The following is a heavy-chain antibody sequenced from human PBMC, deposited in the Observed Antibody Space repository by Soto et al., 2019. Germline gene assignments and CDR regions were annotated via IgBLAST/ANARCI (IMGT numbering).Heavy chain of an antibody. V-gene: IGHV1-69*13. CDR2: IIPIFGTA. J-gene: IGHJ3*02. CDR1: GGTFSSYA. D-gene: IGHD3-22*01. CDR3: ARSPDYYDSSGYVAFAI. Sequence: SVKVSCKASGGTFSSYAISWVRQAPGQGLEWMGGIIPIFGTANYAQKFQGRVTITADESTSTAYMELSSLRSEDTAVYYCARSPDYYDSSGYVAFAIWRQGTMVTVSS.